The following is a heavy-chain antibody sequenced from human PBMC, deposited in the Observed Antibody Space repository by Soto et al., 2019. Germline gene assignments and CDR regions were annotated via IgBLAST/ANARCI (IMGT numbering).Heavy chain of an antibody. CDR3: ARDLRYSYAFDY. V-gene: IGHV4-4*02. J-gene: IGHJ4*02. CDR2: IYHSGST. Sequence: PSETLSLTCTVSGDSISASSWSWVRQPPGKGLEWIGEIYHSGSTNYNPSLKSRVTISVDKSKNQFSMKLSSVTAADTAVYYCARDLRYSYAFDYWGQGTLVTVSS. CDR1: GDSISASS. D-gene: IGHD5-18*01.